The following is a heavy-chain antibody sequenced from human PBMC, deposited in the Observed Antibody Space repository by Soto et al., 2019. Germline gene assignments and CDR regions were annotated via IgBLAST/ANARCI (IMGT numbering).Heavy chain of an antibody. CDR3: ARSPYGDYAFDY. CDR1: GGSISSGGYY. J-gene: IGHJ4*02. D-gene: IGHD4-17*01. V-gene: IGHV4-31*03. CDR2: IYYSGST. Sequence: QVQLQESGPGLVKPSQTLSLTCTVSGGSISSGGYYWSWIRQHPGKGLEWIGYIYYSGSTYYNPSLKSRVTTSVDTSKNQFSLKLSSVTAADTGVYYCARSPYGDYAFDYWGQGTLVTVSS.